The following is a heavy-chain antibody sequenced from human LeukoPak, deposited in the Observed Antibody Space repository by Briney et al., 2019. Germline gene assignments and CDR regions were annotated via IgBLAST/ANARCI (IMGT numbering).Heavy chain of an antibody. V-gene: IGHV3-23*01. CDR3: AKGKQWLIPNWFDP. J-gene: IGHJ5*02. CDR2: ISGSGSST. CDR1: GFTFSSYS. D-gene: IGHD6-19*01. Sequence: GGSLRLSCAASGFTFSSYSMSWVRQTPGKGLEWVSSISGSGSSTNYADSVKGRFAISRDNSKNTLHLQMNSLRADDTAVYYCAKGKQWLIPNWFDPWGQGTLVTVSS.